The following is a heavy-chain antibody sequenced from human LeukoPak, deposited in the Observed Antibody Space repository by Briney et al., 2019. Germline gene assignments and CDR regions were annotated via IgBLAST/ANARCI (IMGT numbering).Heavy chain of an antibody. V-gene: IGHV3-23*01. D-gene: IGHD1-1*01. CDR1: GFTFSSYA. CDR2: LRGDGST. Sequence: GGSLRLSCAASGFTFSSYAMSWVRQAPARGLEWVSSLRGDGSTFYADSVKGRFTLSRDESRNTVYFQLNSLRVEDTAEYYCAKASWVSNGDAVLWGQGTLVTVFS. CDR3: AKASWVSNGDAVL. J-gene: IGHJ4*02.